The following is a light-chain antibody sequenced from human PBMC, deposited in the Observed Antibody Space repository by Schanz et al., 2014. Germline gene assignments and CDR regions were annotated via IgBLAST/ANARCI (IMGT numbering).Light chain of an antibody. CDR1: SSDVGDYQF. CDR2: EVS. V-gene: IGLV2-8*01. J-gene: IGLJ1*01. Sequence: QSALTQPPSASGSPGQSVTISCTGTSSDVGDYQFVSWYQQHPGKAPKLMIYEVSKWPSGVPDRFSGSKSGNTASLTVSGLQAEDEADYYCSSNGGVNIYVFGTGTKLTVL. CDR3: SSNGGVNIYV.